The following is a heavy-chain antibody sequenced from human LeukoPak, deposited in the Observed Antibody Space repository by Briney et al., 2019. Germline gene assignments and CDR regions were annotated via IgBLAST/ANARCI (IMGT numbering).Heavy chain of an antibody. CDR2: IYCSGST. D-gene: IGHD2-21*02. CDR3: ARVSGSWVTANWFDP. Sequence: PSETLSLTCTVSGGSISSYYWSWIRQPPGKGLEWIGYIYCSGSTNYNPSLKSRVTISVDTSKNQFSLKLSSVTAADTAVYYCARVSGSWVTANWFDPWGQGTLVTVSS. J-gene: IGHJ5*02. V-gene: IGHV4-59*01. CDR1: GGSISSYY.